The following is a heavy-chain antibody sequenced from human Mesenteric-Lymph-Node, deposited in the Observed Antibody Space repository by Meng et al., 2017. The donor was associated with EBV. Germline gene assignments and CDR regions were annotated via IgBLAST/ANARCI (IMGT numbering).Heavy chain of an antibody. D-gene: IGHD3-16*02. CDR2: IVAGNGNT. V-gene: IGHV1-3*01. CDR3: ATGGLFGAVIAHDY. Sequence: QVQLVQSGAEGKKPXXSVKVXCKASGYTNFAMHWLRQAPGQRLEWMGWIVAGNGNTKYSQNFQGRVTISRDTSVASTVYMELSSLKSEDTAVYYCATGGLFGAVIAHDYWGQGTLVTVSS. J-gene: IGHJ4*02. CDR1: GYTNFA.